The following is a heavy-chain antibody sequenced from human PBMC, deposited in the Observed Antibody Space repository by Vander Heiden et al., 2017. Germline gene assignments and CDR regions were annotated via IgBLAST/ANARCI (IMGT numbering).Heavy chain of an antibody. J-gene: IGHJ4*02. CDR3: ARGGDCSSTSCYYDEGGIDY. CDR2: IKQDGSEK. Sequence: EVQLVESGGGLVQPGGSLRLSCAASGFTFSSYWMSWVRQAPGKGLEWVANIKQDGSEKYYVDSVKGRFTISRDNAKNSLYLQMNSLRAEDTAVYYCARGGDCSSTSCYYDEGGIDYWGQGTLVTVSS. D-gene: IGHD2-2*01. V-gene: IGHV3-7*01. CDR1: GFTFSSYW.